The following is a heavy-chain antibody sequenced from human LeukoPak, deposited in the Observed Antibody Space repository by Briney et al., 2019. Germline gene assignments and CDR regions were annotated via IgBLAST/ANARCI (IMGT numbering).Heavy chain of an antibody. CDR3: ASLTPSDY. V-gene: IGHV4-38-2*02. CDR1: GYSISSGYY. CDR2: IYHSGST. Sequence: SETLSLTCTVSGYSISSGYYWGWIRQPPGKGLEWIGSIYHSGSTYYNPSLKSRVTISVDTSKNQFSLKLSSVTAADTAVYYCASLTPSDYWGQGTLVTVPS. J-gene: IGHJ4*02.